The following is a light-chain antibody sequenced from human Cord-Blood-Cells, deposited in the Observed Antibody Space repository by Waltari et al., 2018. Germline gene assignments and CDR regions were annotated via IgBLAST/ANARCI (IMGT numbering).Light chain of an antibody. Sequence: QSVLTQPPSVSGAPGQRVTIPCTGSSSNIGAGYDVHWYQQLPGTAPKLLIYGNSNRPSGVPDRFSGSKSGTSASLAITGLQAEDEADYYCQSYDSSLSGWVLGGGTKLTVL. CDR2: GNS. V-gene: IGLV1-40*01. CDR1: SSNIGAGYD. J-gene: IGLJ3*02. CDR3: QSYDSSLSGWV.